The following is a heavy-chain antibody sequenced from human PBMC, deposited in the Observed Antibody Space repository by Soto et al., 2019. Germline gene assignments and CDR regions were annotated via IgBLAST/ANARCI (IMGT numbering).Heavy chain of an antibody. V-gene: IGHV3-15*01. J-gene: IGHJ4*02. D-gene: IGHD4-4*01. CDR1: GFSFDRAW. CDR3: ATTGYSNDGMFDS. CDR2: IKTKTEGGTT. Sequence: EVQLVESGGGLVKPGGSLTLSCSASGFSFDRAWASWVRQAPGRGLEWVGLIKTKTEGGTTDDAASVKGRFTISKDESEKTVYLHMNRLKTEDTAFYYCATTGYSNDGMFDSWGQGSLVTVSS.